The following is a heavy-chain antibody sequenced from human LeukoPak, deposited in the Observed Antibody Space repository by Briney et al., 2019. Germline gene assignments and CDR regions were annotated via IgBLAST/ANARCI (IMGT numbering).Heavy chain of an antibody. CDR1: GLNVNSNY. Sequence: GGSLSFSCGASGLNVNSNYMSWVRQAPGRGLAWVSFIYSGDSTYYADSVKGRFTISRDNSKNTLYLQMNSLRAEDTAVYYCARDRTSGYSYRPNYYFDYWGQGTLVTVSS. V-gene: IGHV3-66*01. CDR2: IYSGDST. CDR3: ARDRTSGYSYRPNYYFDY. D-gene: IGHD5-18*01. J-gene: IGHJ4*02.